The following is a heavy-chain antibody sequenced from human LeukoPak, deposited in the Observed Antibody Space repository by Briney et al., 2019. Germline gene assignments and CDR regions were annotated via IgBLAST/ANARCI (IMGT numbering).Heavy chain of an antibody. J-gene: IGHJ5*02. CDR2: INHSGST. CDR3: ARGVRFCTGDTCYRWFDP. D-gene: IGHD2-15*01. Sequence: SETLSLTCTVYGGSFSGYYWIWIRQPPGKGLEWIGEINHSGSTKYNPSLNSRVTISVDTSKNQFSLKLSSVTAADTAVYYCARGVRFCTGDTCYRWFDPWGQGTLVTVSS. CDR1: GGSFSGYY. V-gene: IGHV4-34*01.